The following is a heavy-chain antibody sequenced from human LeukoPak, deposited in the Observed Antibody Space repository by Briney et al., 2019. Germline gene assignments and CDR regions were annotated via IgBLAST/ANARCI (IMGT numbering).Heavy chain of an antibody. Sequence: GGSLRLSCAASGFTFSSYWISWVRQAPGKGLEWVANIKQDGSEKYYVDSVKGRFPISRDNAKNSLYVQMNSLRAEDTAVYYCARDTGGGSFDFWGQGTLVTVSS. V-gene: IGHV3-7*01. CDR1: GFTFSSYW. CDR2: IKQDGSEK. J-gene: IGHJ4*02. CDR3: ARDTGGGSFDF. D-gene: IGHD4-23*01.